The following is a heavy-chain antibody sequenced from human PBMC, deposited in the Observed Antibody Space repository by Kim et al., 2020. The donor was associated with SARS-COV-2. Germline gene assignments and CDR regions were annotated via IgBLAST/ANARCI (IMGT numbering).Heavy chain of an antibody. Sequence: SETLSLTCTVSGGSISSYYWSWIRQPPGKGLEWIGYIYYSGSTNYNPSLKSRVTISVDTSKNQFSLKLSSVTAADTAVYYCAREIRSSKWYNGPFDYWGQGTLVTVSS. CDR2: IYYSGST. J-gene: IGHJ4*02. D-gene: IGHD6-13*01. CDR3: AREIRSSKWYNGPFDY. V-gene: IGHV4-59*13. CDR1: GGSISSYY.